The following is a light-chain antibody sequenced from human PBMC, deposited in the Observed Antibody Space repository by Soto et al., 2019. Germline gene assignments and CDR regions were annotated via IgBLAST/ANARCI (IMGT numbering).Light chain of an antibody. CDR3: QQYNNWPPKYT. J-gene: IGKJ2*01. Sequence: EILMTQSPATLSVSPGQRATLSCRASQSISSNLAWYQQKPGQAPRLLIYDSSPRATGIPARFSGSGSGTEFALTISSLQSEDFAVYYCQQYNNWPPKYTFGQGTKLEIK. CDR2: DSS. CDR1: QSISSN. V-gene: IGKV3-15*01.